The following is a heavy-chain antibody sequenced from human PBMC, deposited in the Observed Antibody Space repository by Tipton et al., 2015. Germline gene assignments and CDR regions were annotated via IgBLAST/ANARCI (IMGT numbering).Heavy chain of an antibody. D-gene: IGHD3/OR15-3a*01. CDR1: GGSFSGYY. V-gene: IGHV4-34*01. Sequence: LRLSCAVYGGSFSGYYWNWIRQPPGKGLEWIGEINHSGSTNYNPSLKSRVTISVDTSKKQLSLKLSSVTAADTAVYYCVSTTYTGLGLDAFDMWGQGTKVTVSS. J-gene: IGHJ3*02. CDR2: INHSGST. CDR3: VSTTYTGLGLDAFDM.